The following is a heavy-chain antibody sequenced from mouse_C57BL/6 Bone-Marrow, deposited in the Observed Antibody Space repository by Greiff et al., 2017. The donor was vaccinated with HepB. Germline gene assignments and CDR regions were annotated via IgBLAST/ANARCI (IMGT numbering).Heavy chain of an antibody. Sequence: VKLMESGPELVKPGASVKISCKASGYAFSSSWMNWVKQRPGKGLEWIGRIYPGDGDTNYNGKFKGKATLTADKSSSTAYMQLSSLTSEDSAVYFCARSKGSSWYFDVWGTGTTVTVSS. CDR1: GYAFSSSW. J-gene: IGHJ1*03. CDR2: IYPGDGDT. V-gene: IGHV1-82*01. CDR3: ARSKGSSWYFDV. D-gene: IGHD1-1*01.